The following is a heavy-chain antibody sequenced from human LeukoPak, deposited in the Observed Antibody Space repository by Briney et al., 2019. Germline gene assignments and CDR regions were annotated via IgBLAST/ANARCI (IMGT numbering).Heavy chain of an antibody. CDR3: ARLAAINSPFDY. V-gene: IGHV4-59*08. CDR1: GGSISSYY. J-gene: IGHJ4*02. D-gene: IGHD5-18*01. Sequence: SETLSLTCTVSGGSISSYYWSWIRQPPGKGLEWIGYIYYSGSTNYNPSLKSRVTISVDTSKNQFSLKLSSVTAADTAVYYCARLAAINSPFDYWGQGTLVTVSS. CDR2: IYYSGST.